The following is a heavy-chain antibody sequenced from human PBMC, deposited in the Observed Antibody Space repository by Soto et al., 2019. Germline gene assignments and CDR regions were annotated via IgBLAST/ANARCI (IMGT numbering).Heavy chain of an antibody. CDR1: GGTFSSYA. CDR2: IIPIFGTA. V-gene: IGHV1-69*13. D-gene: IGHD2-15*01. J-gene: IGHJ4*02. CDR3: ARDLLGYCSGGSCYPFDY. Sequence: GASVKVSCKASGGTFSSYAIGWVRQAPGQGLEWMGGIIPIFGTANYAQKFQGRVTITADESTSTAYMELSSLRSEDTAVYYCARDLLGYCSGGSCYPFDYWGQGTLVTVSS.